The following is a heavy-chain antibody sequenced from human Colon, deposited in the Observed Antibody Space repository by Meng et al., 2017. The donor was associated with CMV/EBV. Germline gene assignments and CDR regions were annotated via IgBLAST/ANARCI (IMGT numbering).Heavy chain of an antibody. CDR2: VGSGTDLI. Sequence: GESLKISCAASGFTFSGYAMNWVRQAPGKGLEWVSYVGSGTDLIYYADSVKGRLTISRDDAKNSLYLEMHNLIAEDTAVYYCARSPPAGFDYWGQGALVTVSS. CDR1: GFTFSGYA. V-gene: IGHV3-48*04. CDR3: ARSPPAGFDY. J-gene: IGHJ4*02.